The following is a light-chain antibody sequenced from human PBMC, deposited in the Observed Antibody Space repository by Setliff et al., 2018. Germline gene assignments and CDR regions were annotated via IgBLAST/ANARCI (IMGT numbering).Light chain of an antibody. CDR2: EVS. CDR3: TSYTSTARV. J-gene: IGLJ1*01. CDR1: SSDVGAYNY. Sequence: QSALTQPASVSGSPGQSITISCTGTSSDVGAYNYVSWYQQHPGKAPKLMIYEVSNRPSGVSNRFSGSKSDNTASLTISGLQAEDEADYYCTSYTSTARVFGTGTKVTVL. V-gene: IGLV2-14*01.